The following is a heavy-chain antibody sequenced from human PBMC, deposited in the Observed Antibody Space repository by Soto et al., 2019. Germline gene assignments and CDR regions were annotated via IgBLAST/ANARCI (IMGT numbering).Heavy chain of an antibody. CDR3: VRANYGDYWDY. CDR2: IIYDGSRK. CDR1: GFTFSGFA. J-gene: IGHJ4*02. D-gene: IGHD4-17*01. Sequence: QVQLVESGGGVVQPGNSLRLSCATSGFTFSGFAMHWVRQAPGKGLEWVAVIIYDGSRKYYADSVQGRFTISRDNSKNTLYLQMNSLRPEDTAVYYCVRANYGDYWDYWGQGTLVTVSS. V-gene: IGHV3-30-3*01.